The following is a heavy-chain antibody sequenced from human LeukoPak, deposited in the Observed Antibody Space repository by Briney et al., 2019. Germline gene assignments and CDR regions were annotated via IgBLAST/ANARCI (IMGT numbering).Heavy chain of an antibody. Sequence: GGSLRLSGAASGFTFSSYAMSWVRQAPGKGLEWVSAISGSGGSTYYADSVKGRFTISRDNSKNTLYLQMNSLRAEDTAVYYCAKDRDSSGLFDYWGQGTLVTVSS. V-gene: IGHV3-23*01. CDR3: AKDRDSSGLFDY. J-gene: IGHJ4*02. D-gene: IGHD3-22*01. CDR2: ISGSGGST. CDR1: GFTFSSYA.